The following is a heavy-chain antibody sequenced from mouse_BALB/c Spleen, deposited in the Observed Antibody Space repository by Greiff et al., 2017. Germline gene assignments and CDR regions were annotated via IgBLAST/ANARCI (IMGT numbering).Heavy chain of an antibody. CDR2: IHPSDSDT. CDR3: AREDYGSSPYYFDY. CDR1: GYSFTSYW. J-gene: IGHJ2*01. Sequence: VQLQQPGAELVRPGASVKLSCKASGYSFTSYWMNWVKQRPGQGLEWIGMIHPSDSDTRLNQKFKDKATLTVDKSSSTAYMQLSSPTSEDSAVYDCAREDYGSSPYYFDYWGQGTTLTVSS. D-gene: IGHD1-1*01. V-gene: IGHV1-74*01.